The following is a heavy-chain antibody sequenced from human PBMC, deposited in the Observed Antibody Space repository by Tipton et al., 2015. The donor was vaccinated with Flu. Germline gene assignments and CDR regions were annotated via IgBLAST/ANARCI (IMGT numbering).Heavy chain of an antibody. CDR3: AASVVAAHPHNRFDP. J-gene: IGHJ5*02. D-gene: IGHD2-15*01. Sequence: TLSLTCAVYGGSFSGYYWCWIRQLPGKGLGWIGEINHSGSTNYNPSLKSRVTISVDTSKNQFSLKLSSVTAADTAVYYCAASVVAAHPHNRFDPWGQGTLVIVSS. V-gene: IGHV4-34*01. CDR1: GGSFSGYY. CDR2: INHSGST.